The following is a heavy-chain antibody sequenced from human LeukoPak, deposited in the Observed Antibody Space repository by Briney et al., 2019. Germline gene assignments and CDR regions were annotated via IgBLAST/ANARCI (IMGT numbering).Heavy chain of an antibody. J-gene: IGHJ6*03. CDR2: ISYDGSNK. CDR1: GFTFSSYA. V-gene: IGHV3-30-3*01. CDR3: ARDRDYYYYMDV. D-gene: IGHD3-10*01. Sequence: PGRSLRLSCAASGFTFSSYAMHWVRQAPGKGLEWVAVISYDGSNKYYADSVKGRFTISRDNSKNTLYLQMNSLRADDTAVYYCARDRDYYYYMDVWGKGTTVTVSS.